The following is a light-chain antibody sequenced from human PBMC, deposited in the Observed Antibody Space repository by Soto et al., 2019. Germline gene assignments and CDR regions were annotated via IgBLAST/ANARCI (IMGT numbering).Light chain of an antibody. CDR2: DAS. CDR3: QQYDILPIT. V-gene: IGKV1-33*01. J-gene: IGKJ5*01. CDR1: QDINIY. Sequence: DIQMTQSPSSLFASVGDRVTITCQATQDINIYLNWYQQKPGKAPNLPIYDASNLGIGVPSRFSGSGSGTHFTFTISSLQTEDIGTYYCQQYDILPITFGRGTRLEIK.